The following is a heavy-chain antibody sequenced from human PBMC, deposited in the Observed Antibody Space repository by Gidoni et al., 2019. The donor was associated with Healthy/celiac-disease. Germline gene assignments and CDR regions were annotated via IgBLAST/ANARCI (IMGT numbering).Heavy chain of an antibody. V-gene: IGHV3-9*01. CDR1: GFTYDDYA. D-gene: IGHD6-19*01. CDR2: ISWNSGSI. Sequence: EVQLVESGGGLVQPGRSLRLSCAAPGFTYDDYAMHWVRQAPGKGLEWVSGISWNSGSIGYADSVKGRFTISRDNAKNSLYLQMNSLRAEDTALYYCAKDRVAVAAKYYFDYWGQGTLVTVSS. J-gene: IGHJ4*02. CDR3: AKDRVAVAAKYYFDY.